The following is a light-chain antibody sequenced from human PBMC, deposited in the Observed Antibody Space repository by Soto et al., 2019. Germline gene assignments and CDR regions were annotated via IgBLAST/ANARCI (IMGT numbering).Light chain of an antibody. J-gene: IGKJ1*01. Sequence: EIVLTQSPATLSLSPGERATLSCRARQGIRSNLAWYQHKHGQAPRLIIYDASNRATGIPGRFSGSGSGTDFTLTISNLEPEDFAVYYWPQRDNWPWTFGQGAKVEIK. V-gene: IGKV3-11*01. CDR3: PQRDNWPWT. CDR1: QGIRSN. CDR2: DAS.